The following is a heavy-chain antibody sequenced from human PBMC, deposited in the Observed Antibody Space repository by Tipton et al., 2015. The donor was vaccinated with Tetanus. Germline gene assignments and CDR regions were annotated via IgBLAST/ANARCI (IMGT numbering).Heavy chain of an antibody. V-gene: IGHV3-48*03. CDR3: AREGGAAAGLFDS. D-gene: IGHD6-13*01. CDR1: GFSLSLYE. CDR2: ISSGSMSI. Sequence: SLRLSCEVSGFSLSLYEMNWVRQAPGKGLEWISSISSGSMSIYYADSVMGRFTISRDNAKNSLYLQMHSLRPEDTALYYCAREGGAAAGLFDSWGQGTLATVSS. J-gene: IGHJ4*02.